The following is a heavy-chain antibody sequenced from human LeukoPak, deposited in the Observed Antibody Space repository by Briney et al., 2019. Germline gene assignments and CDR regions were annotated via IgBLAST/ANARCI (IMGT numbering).Heavy chain of an antibody. D-gene: IGHD4-23*01. V-gene: IGHV1-2*02. Sequence: ASVKVSCKASGYTFAGYYMHWVRQAPGQGLEWMGWINPNSGGTNYAQKFQGRVTMTRDTSISTAYMELSRLRPDDTAVYYCARDRSTVVTLLDYWGQGTLVTVSS. CDR2: INPNSGGT. CDR3: ARDRSTVVTLLDY. J-gene: IGHJ4*02. CDR1: GYTFAGYY.